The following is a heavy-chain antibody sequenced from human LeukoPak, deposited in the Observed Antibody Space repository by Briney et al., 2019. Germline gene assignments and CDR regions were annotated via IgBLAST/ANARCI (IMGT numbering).Heavy chain of an antibody. Sequence: SETLSLTCTVSGYSISRGYYWAWIRQPPGKGLEWIGNIYHTGSTYYNPSLKSRVTISVDTSKNQLSLKLSSVTAADTAVYYCARAYSSSWYFNWFDPWGQGTLVTVSS. J-gene: IGHJ5*02. D-gene: IGHD6-13*01. V-gene: IGHV4-38-2*02. CDR3: ARAYSSSWYFNWFDP. CDR1: GYSISRGYY. CDR2: IYHTGST.